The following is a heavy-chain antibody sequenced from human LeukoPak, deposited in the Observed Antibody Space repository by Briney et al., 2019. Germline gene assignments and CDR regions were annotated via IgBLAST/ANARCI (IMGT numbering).Heavy chain of an antibody. CDR1: GGSFSGYY. CDR2: INHSGST. Sequence: SETLSLTCAVYGGSFSGYYWSWIRQPPGMGLEWIGEINHSGSTNYNPSLKSRVTISVDTSKNQFSLKLGSVTAADTAVYYCARGLASTAMALFDYWGQGTLVTVSS. V-gene: IGHV4-34*01. D-gene: IGHD5-18*01. J-gene: IGHJ4*02. CDR3: ARGLASTAMALFDY.